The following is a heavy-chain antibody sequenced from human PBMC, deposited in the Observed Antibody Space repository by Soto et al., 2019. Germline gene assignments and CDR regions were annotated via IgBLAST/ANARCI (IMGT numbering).Heavy chain of an antibody. Sequence: SETLSLTCTVSGGSISSYYWSWIRQPPGKGLEWIGYIYYSGSTNYNPSLKSRVTISVDTSKNQFSLKLSSVTAADTAVYYCGSHSSSWYGEDYYYGMDVWGQGTTVTVS. D-gene: IGHD6-13*01. V-gene: IGHV4-59*01. CDR2: IYYSGST. J-gene: IGHJ6*02. CDR1: GGSISSYY. CDR3: GSHSSSWYGEDYYYGMDV.